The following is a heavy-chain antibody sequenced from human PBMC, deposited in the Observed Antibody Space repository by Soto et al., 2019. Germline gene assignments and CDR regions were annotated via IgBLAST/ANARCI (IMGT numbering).Heavy chain of an antibody. CDR1: GYTFTGYY. V-gene: IGHV1-2*02. J-gene: IGHJ6*02. Sequence: GASVKVSCKASGYTFTGYYMHWVRQAPGQGLEWMGWINPNSGGTNYAQKFQGRVTMTRDTSISTAYMELSRLRSDDTAVYYCARTGYQWLGPHYYYYCMDVWGQGTTVTVSS. CDR2: INPNSGGT. CDR3: ARTGYQWLGPHYYYYCMDV. D-gene: IGHD6-19*01.